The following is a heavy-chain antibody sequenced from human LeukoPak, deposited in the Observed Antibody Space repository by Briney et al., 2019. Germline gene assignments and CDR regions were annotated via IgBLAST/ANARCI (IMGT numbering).Heavy chain of an antibody. Sequence: PSQTLSLTCAISGDSVSSNSAAWNWIRQSPSRGLEWLGRTYYRSKWYNDYAVSVKSRITINPDTSKNQFSLKLSSVTAADTAVYYCASSLTFSRPYYFDYWGQGTLVTVSS. J-gene: IGHJ4*02. CDR2: TYYRSKWYN. CDR3: ASSLTFSRPYYFDY. V-gene: IGHV6-1*01. D-gene: IGHD3-16*01. CDR1: GDSVSSNSAA.